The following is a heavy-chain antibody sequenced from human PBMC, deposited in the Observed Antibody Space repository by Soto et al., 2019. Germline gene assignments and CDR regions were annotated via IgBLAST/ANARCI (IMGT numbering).Heavy chain of an antibody. CDR3: ARDQGSGWYHFDY. CDR1: GYTFTSYH. Sequence: QVQLVQSGAEVKKPGASVKVSCKASGYTFTSYHIHWVRQAPGQGLKWMGVINPSGGSTMYAQKFGGRVTMTRDTSTSTVYMELSSLRSEDTAVYYCARDQGSGWYHFDYWGQGTLVTVSS. CDR2: INPSGGST. V-gene: IGHV1-46*01. D-gene: IGHD6-19*01. J-gene: IGHJ4*02.